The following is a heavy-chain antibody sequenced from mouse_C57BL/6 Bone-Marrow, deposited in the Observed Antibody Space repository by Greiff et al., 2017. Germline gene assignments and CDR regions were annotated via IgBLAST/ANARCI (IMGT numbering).Heavy chain of an antibody. V-gene: IGHV1-19*01. J-gene: IGHJ1*03. CDR1: GYTFTDYY. CDR2: INPYNGGT. Sequence: VQLQQSGPVLVKPGASVKMSCKASGYTFTDYYMNWVKQSHGKSLEWIGVINPYNGGTSYNQKFKGKATLPVDKSSSTAYMELNSLTSEDSAVYYCAREGYWYFDVWGTGTTLTVSS. CDR3: AREGYWYFDV.